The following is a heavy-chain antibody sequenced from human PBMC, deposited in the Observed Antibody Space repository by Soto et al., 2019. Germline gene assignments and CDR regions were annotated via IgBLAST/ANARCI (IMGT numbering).Heavy chain of an antibody. CDR3: ARHEEPYGSGIAFDI. CDR2: IYYSGST. J-gene: IGHJ3*02. CDR1: SGSIYSTIYS. Sequence: SETPSLTCTVSSGSIYSTIYSWDWIRQPPGKGLEWIGYIYYSGSTNYNPSLKSRVTISVDTSKNQFSLKLSSVTAADTAVYYCARHEEPYGSGIAFDIWGQGTMVTVSS. V-gene: IGHV4-61*05. D-gene: IGHD3-10*01.